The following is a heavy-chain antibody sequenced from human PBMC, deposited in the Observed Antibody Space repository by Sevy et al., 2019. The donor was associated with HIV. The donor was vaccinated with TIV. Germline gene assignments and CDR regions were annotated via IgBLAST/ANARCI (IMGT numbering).Heavy chain of an antibody. CDR1: GFTFSSYA. J-gene: IGHJ6*02. V-gene: IGHV3-23*01. CDR2: ISGSGGST. CDR3: AKGGDIVVVPAASIGYYYYYGMDV. D-gene: IGHD2-2*01. Sequence: GGSLRLSCAASGFTFSSYAMSWVRQAPVKGLEWVSAISGSGGSTYYADSVKGRFTISRDNSKNTLYLQMNSLRAEDTAVYYCAKGGDIVVVPAASIGYYYYYGMDVWGQGTTVTVSS.